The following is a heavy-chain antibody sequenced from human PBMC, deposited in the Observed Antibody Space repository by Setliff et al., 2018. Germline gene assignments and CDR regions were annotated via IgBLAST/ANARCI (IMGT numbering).Heavy chain of an antibody. CDR1: GGTFSSYA. D-gene: IGHD2-2*02. J-gene: IGHJ6*02. V-gene: IGHV1-69*06. CDR2: IIPIFGTA. Sequence: GASVKVSCKASGGTFSSYAISWVRQAPGQGLEWMGRIIPIFGTANYAQKFQGRVTITADKSTSTAYMELSSLRSEDTAVYYCARDSRGLVPAAIEGSYYYYGMDVWGQGTTVTVS. CDR3: ARDSRGLVPAAIEGSYYYYGMDV.